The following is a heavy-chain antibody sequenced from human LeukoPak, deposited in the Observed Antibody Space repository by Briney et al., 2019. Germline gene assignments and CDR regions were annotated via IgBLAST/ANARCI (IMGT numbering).Heavy chain of an antibody. Sequence: KPSETLSLTCTVSGGSISSSSYYWGWIRQPPGKGLEWIGSIYYSGSTYYNPSLKSRVTISVDTSKNQLSLKLSSVTAADTAVYYCARLLFTYYYDSSGYYFDYWGQGTLVTVSS. J-gene: IGHJ4*02. D-gene: IGHD3-22*01. CDR3: ARLLFTYYYDSSGYYFDY. CDR2: IYYSGST. V-gene: IGHV4-39*01. CDR1: GGSISSSSYY.